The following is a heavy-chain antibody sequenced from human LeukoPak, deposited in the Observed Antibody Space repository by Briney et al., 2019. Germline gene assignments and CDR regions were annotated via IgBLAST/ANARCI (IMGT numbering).Heavy chain of an antibody. J-gene: IGHJ4*02. CDR2: LSPSGGIT. CDR3: ARDSIAAPGDFDH. V-gene: IGHV3-23*01. D-gene: IGHD6-13*01. CDR1: GFTFSTYA. Sequence: GGSLRLSCAASGFTFSTYAMSWVRQAPGKGLEWVSALSPSGGITYYEDSVKGRFTISRDNSKNTLYLQMNSLRAEDTAVYYCARDSIAAPGDFDHWGQGTLVTVSS.